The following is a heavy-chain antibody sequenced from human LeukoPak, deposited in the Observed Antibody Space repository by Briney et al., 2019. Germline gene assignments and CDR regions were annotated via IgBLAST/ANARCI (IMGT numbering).Heavy chain of an antibody. J-gene: IGHJ5*02. CDR3: ARGPLEWINWFDP. D-gene: IGHD3-3*01. Sequence: VASVKVSCKASGYTFTSYDINWVRQATGQGLEWMGWMNPNSGSTGYAQKFQGRVTMTRNTSISTAYMELSSLRSEDTAVYYCARGPLEWINWFDPWGQGTLVTVSS. V-gene: IGHV1-8*01. CDR2: MNPNSGST. CDR1: GYTFTSYD.